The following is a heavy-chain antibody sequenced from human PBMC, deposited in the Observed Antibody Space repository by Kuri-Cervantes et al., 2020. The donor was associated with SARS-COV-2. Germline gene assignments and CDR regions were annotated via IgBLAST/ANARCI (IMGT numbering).Heavy chain of an antibody. J-gene: IGHJ6*02. CDR3: TSPSTRQYYYGMGV. CDR1: GFTFSDYY. V-gene: IGHV3-11*01. D-gene: IGHD1-1*01. CDR2: ISSSGSTI. Sequence: GESLKISCAASGFTFSDYYMSWIRQAPGKGLEWVSYISSSGSTIYYADSVKGRFTISRDNAKNSLYLQMNSLRAEDTAVYYCTSPSTRQYYYGMGVWGQGTTVTVSS.